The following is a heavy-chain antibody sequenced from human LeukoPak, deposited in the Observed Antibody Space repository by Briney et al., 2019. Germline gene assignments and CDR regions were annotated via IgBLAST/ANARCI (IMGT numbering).Heavy chain of an antibody. CDR1: GYTFTGYY. D-gene: IGHD2-21*01. J-gene: IGHJ5*02. V-gene: IGHV1-2*02. CDR2: IDPNSGAT. CDR3: ARVGATYSGDP. Sequence: ASVKVSCKASGYTFTGYYMHWVRQAPGQGLEWMGWIDPNSGATNYAQKFQGRITMTRDTSTSTAYMELTRLRSDDTAVYYCARVGATYSGDPWGQGTLVTVSS.